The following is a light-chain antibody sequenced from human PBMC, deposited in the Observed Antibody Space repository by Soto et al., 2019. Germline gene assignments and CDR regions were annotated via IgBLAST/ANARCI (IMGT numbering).Light chain of an antibody. V-gene: IGKV3-15*01. CDR3: QQYNNWPFIT. CDR1: QSVRGN. Sequence: EIVMTQSPATLSVSPGERATLSCRASQSVRGNLAWYQQKPGQSPRLLIYGASSRATGIPARFSGSGSGTDVTLTISSLQSEDFAVYDCQQYNNWPFITFGQGTLLEIK. CDR2: GAS. J-gene: IGKJ5*01.